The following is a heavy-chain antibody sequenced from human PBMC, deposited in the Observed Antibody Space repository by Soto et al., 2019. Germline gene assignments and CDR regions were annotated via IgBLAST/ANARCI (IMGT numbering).Heavy chain of an antibody. V-gene: IGHV1-46*01. Sequence: ASVKVSCKASGYTFTSDYMHWGRQAPGQGLEWMGIINPSGGSTSYAQKFQGRVTMTRDTSTSTVYMELSSLRSEDTAVYYCARVVVDAFDIWGQGTMVTVSS. CDR3: ARVVVDAFDI. CDR1: GYTFTSDY. J-gene: IGHJ3*02. D-gene: IGHD2-15*01. CDR2: INPSGGST.